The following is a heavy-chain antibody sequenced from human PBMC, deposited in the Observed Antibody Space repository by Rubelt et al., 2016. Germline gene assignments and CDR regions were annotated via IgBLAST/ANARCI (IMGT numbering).Heavy chain of an antibody. V-gene: IGHV1-18*01. CDR3: ARFSRGYSYSADY. CDR1: GYTFTSYG. Sequence: QVQLVQSGAEVKKPGASVKVSCKASGYTFTSYGISWLRQAPEQGLEWMGWISDYNGNTNCVQKLSGRVTMTADESTSTAYMELSSLRSEETAVYYWARFSRGYSYSADYWGQGTLVTVSS. D-gene: IGHD5-18*01. J-gene: IGHJ4*02. CDR2: ISDYNGNT.